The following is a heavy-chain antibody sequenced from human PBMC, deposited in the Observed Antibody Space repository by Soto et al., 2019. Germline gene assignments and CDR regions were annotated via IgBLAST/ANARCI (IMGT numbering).Heavy chain of an antibody. J-gene: IGHJ6*02. D-gene: IGHD1-7*01. V-gene: IGHV5-51*01. CDR3: AIHNGTTTGMDV. CDR1: GYSFTTYW. Sequence: LGESLKISCQGSGYSFTTYWIAWVRQMPGKGLEWMGIIYPGDSDTRYSPSFQGKVTMSADKSISTAYLQWSSLKASDTAIYYCAIHNGTTTGMDVWGQGTTVTVSS. CDR2: IYPGDSDT.